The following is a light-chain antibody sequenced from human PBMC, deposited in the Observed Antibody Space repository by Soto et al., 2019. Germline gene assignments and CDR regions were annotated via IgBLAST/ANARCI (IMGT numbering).Light chain of an antibody. J-gene: IGKJ2*03. V-gene: IGKV3-20*01. CDR1: QSVSTNY. CDR3: QQYGDHTSRRYS. CDR2: ATS. Sequence: EIVLTQSPGTLSLSPGDRVTLSCRASQSVSTNYFSWYQQKPGQAPRLLIYATSSRAVGIPDRFSGSGSGTDFTLTISRLEPEDFAMYSCQQYGDHTSRRYSFGQGTRLEI.